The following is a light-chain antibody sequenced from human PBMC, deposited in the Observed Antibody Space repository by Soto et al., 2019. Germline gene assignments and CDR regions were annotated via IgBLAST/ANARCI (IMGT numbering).Light chain of an antibody. CDR3: CSYAGSSTSYVV. V-gene: IGLV2-23*01. CDR2: EGS. Sequence: QSALTQPASVSGSPGQSITISCTGTSSDVGSYNLVSWYQQHPGKAPKLMIYEGSKRPSGVSNRFSGSKSGNTASLTISGLQAEDEADYYCCSYAGSSTSYVVFGGGTKVTLL. J-gene: IGLJ2*01. CDR1: SSDVGSYNL.